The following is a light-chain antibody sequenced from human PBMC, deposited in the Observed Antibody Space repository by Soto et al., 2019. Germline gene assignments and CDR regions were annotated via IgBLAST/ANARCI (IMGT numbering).Light chain of an antibody. CDR1: QTVTSNY. CDR2: GAS. V-gene: IGKV3-20*01. J-gene: IGKJ1*01. Sequence: EIVLTQSPGTLSLSPGERATLSCRASQTVTSNYLAWYQRKPGQAPRLLIYGASSRATGIPDRFSGSGSGTDFTLTITRLEPEDFAVYFCQQYGSSPSTFGQGTKVEIK. CDR3: QQYGSSPST.